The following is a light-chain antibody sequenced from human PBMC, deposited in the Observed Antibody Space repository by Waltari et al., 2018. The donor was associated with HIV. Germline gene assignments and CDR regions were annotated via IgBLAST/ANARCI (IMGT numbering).Light chain of an antibody. Sequence: QSALTQPASVSGSPGQSITISCPETSSAVGRYNLVSWYQQHPGKAPKLMIYEVSKRPSGVSNRFSGSKSGNTASLTISGLQAEDEADYYCCSYAGSSTSPYVFGTGTKVTVL. J-gene: IGLJ1*01. CDR2: EVS. CDR1: SSAVGRYNL. CDR3: CSYAGSSTSPYV. V-gene: IGLV2-23*02.